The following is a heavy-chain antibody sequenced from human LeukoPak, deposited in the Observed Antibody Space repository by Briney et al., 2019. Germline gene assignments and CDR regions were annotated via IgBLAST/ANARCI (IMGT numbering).Heavy chain of an antibody. V-gene: IGHV3-23*01. CDR3: AKGYYDILTDYFHNWFNP. D-gene: IGHD3-9*01. J-gene: IGHJ5*02. CDR2: IFKTGDTA. Sequence: PGGSLRLSCAASGFTFSSYAMSWVRQAPGKGLEWVSTIFKTGDTAHYADIVRGRFTISRDNSKNTLSLQMNSLRADDTAVYYCAKGYYDILTDYFHNWFNPWGQGTLVIVSS. CDR1: GFTFSSYA.